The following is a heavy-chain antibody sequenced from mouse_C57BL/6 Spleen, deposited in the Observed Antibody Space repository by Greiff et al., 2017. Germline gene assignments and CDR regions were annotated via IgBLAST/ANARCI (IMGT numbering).Heavy chain of an antibody. CDR2: ISSGSSTN. J-gene: IGHJ2*01. V-gene: IGHV5-17*01. CDR1: GFTFSDYG. CDR3: ARLNWDLYYCDY. D-gene: IGHD4-1*01. Sequence: EVQRVESGGGLVKPGGSLKLSCAASGFTFSDYGMHWVRQAPEKGLEWVAYISSGSSTNNYADTVKGRFTISRDNAKNTLFLQMTSLRSEDTAMYYCARLNWDLYYCDYWGQGTTLTVSS.